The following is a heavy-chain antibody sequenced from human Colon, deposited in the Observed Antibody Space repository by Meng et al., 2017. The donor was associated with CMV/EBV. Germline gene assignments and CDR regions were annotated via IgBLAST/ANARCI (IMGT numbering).Heavy chain of an antibody. D-gene: IGHD7-27*01. CDR2: IGYVDTI. J-gene: IGHJ4*02. Sequence: GGSLRLSCEASGFTISSYEMSWVRQAPGKGLQWVSYIGYVDTIFYADFVKGRFTISRDNAKNSLYLHLNSLTAEDTAVYYCARDSSLSGDRVDCWGQGTLVTVSS. CDR1: GFTISSYE. V-gene: IGHV3-48*03. CDR3: ARDSSLSGDRVDC.